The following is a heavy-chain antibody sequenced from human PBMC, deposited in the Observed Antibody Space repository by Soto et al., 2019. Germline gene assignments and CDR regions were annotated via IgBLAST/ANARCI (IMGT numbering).Heavy chain of an antibody. J-gene: IGHJ4*02. D-gene: IGHD6-13*01. CDR3: ARARYSSSWYLY. CDR2: INHSGST. Sequence: SETLSLTCAVYGGSFSGYYWSWIRQPPGKGLEWIGEINHSGSTNYNPSLKSRVTISVDTSKNQFSLKLSSVTAADTAVYYCARARYSSSWYLYWGQGTLVTV. CDR1: GGSFSGYY. V-gene: IGHV4-34*01.